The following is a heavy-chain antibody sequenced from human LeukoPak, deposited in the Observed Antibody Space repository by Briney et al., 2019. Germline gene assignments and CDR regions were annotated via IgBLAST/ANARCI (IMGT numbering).Heavy chain of an antibody. J-gene: IGHJ4*02. CDR1: GYTFTGYY. CDR2: INPNSGGT. Sequence: ASVKVSCKASGYTFTGYYMHWVQQAPGQGLEWMGWINPNSGGTNYAQKFQGRVTMTRDTSISTAYMELSRLRSDDTAVYYCARGRDYDFWSGYYFDYWGQGTLVTVSS. V-gene: IGHV1-2*02. CDR3: ARGRDYDFWSGYYFDY. D-gene: IGHD3-3*01.